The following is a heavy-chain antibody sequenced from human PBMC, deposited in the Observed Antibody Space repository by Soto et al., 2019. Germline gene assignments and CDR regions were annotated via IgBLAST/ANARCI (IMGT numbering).Heavy chain of an antibody. Sequence: EVRLVESGGGLVQPGGSLRLSCAASGVNVGNNYMNWVRQAPGKGLEWVSVTYRGGDTRYADSVKGRFTMSRDSTKKTVYLQMDSLRADFTAVYFCARNVPVTALGYWGQGSLLTVSS. CDR1: GVNVGNNY. J-gene: IGHJ4*02. CDR2: TYRGGDT. CDR3: ARNVPVTALGY. D-gene: IGHD2-21*02. V-gene: IGHV3-66*01.